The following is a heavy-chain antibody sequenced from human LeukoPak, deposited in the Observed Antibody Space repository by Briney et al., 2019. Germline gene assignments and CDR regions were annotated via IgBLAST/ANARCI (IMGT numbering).Heavy chain of an antibody. CDR3: TRGVPTFDY. D-gene: IGHD2-2*01. Sequence: GSLRLSCTGSGFTSGDYAMSWFRQAPGKGLEWVGFIRSKTYGGTTEYAASVKGRFTISRDDSKSIAYLQMNSLKTEDTALYYCTRGVPTFDYWGQGTLVTVSS. V-gene: IGHV3-49*03. J-gene: IGHJ4*02. CDR1: GFTSGDYA. CDR2: IRSKTYGGTT.